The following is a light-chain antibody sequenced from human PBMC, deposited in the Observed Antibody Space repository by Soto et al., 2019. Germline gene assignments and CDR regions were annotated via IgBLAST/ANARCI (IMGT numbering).Light chain of an antibody. J-gene: IGKJ4*01. V-gene: IGKV3-20*01. CDR3: QQYGRSLT. CDR2: GAT. Sequence: ETVLTQSPGTLSLSPGERASLSCRASSTVDSIYLAWYQQKPGQAPRLLIYGATNRATGIPDRFSGSGSGTDFTLTISRLEPEDFAVYYCQQYGRSLTFGGGTKVEIK. CDR1: STVDSIY.